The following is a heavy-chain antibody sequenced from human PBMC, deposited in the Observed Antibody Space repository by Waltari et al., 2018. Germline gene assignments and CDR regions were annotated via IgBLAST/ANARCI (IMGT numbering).Heavy chain of an antibody. J-gene: IGHJ5*02. CDR2: IYWDDDK. Sequence: QITLKESGPTLVKPTQTLTLTCTFSGFSLSTSGVGVGWIRQPPGKALEGLALIYWDDDKRYSPSLKSRLTITKDTSKNQVVLTMTNMDPVDTATYYCAHSTDKGDYADWFDPWGQGTLVTVSS. CDR1: GFSLSTSGVG. V-gene: IGHV2-5*02. CDR3: AHSTDKGDYADWFDP. D-gene: IGHD4-17*01.